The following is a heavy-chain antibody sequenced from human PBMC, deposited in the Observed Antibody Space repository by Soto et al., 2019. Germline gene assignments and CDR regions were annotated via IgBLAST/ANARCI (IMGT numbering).Heavy chain of an antibody. J-gene: IGHJ4*02. V-gene: IGHV1-69*01. CDR2: IIPIFGTA. Sequence: QVQLVQSGAEVRKPGSSVKVSCKASGGTFSRHAISWVRQAPGQGLEWMGGIIPIFGTANHAQKFQGRVTIIVDESTSTVFMELSSLRSEDTAMYYCARGWGYDSNDYYYAYWGQGTLVIVSS. CDR3: ARGWGYDSNDYYYAY. CDR1: GGTFSRHA. D-gene: IGHD3-22*01.